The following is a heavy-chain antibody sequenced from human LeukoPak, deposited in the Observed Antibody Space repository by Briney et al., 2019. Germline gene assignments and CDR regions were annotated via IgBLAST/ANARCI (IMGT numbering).Heavy chain of an antibody. CDR3: ARAPGGYSYEFDYYMDV. Sequence: ASVKVSCKASGYTFTSYDINWVRQATGQGLEWMGWMNPNGGNTGYAQKFQGRVTITRNTSISTAYMELSSLRSEDTAVYYCARAPGGYSYEFDYYMDVWGKGTTVTVSS. CDR1: GYTFTSYD. CDR2: MNPNGGNT. D-gene: IGHD5-18*01. J-gene: IGHJ6*03. V-gene: IGHV1-8*03.